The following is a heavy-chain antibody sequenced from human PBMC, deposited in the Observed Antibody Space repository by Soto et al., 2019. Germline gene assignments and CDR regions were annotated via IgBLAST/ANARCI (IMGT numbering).Heavy chain of an antibody. CDR1: GYTFTGYY. D-gene: IGHD2-2*02. J-gene: IGHJ6*02. Sequence: ASVKVSCKASGYTFTGYYMHWVRQPPGQGLEWMGGINPNSGGTRYAQKFPGRVTMTRDTYISTAYMELSRLRSADTAAYYCAIGVHIVVGPVAIRDVWGEGTTVTVS. V-gene: IGHV1-2*02. CDR2: INPNSGGT. CDR3: AIGVHIVVGPVAIRDV.